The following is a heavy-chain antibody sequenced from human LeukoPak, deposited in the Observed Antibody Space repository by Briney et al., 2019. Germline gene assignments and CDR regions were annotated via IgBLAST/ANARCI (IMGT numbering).Heavy chain of an antibody. J-gene: IGHJ3*02. Sequence: GGSLRLSCAASGFTFDDYGMSWVRQAPGKGLEWVAVIWYDGSNKYYADSVKGRFTISRDNSKNTLYLQMNSLRAEDTAVYYCARVGGAVAGTGAFDIWGQGTMVTVSS. CDR1: GFTFDDYG. D-gene: IGHD6-19*01. CDR3: ARVGGAVAGTGAFDI. V-gene: IGHV3-33*08. CDR2: IWYDGSNK.